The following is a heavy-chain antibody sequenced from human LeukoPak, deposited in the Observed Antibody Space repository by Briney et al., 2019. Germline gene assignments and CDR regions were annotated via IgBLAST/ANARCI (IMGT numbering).Heavy chain of an antibody. CDR3: ARGRRDGQRTYYFDY. CDR1: GGSFSGYY. J-gene: IGHJ4*02. V-gene: IGHV4-34*01. Sequence: SETLSLTCAVYGGSFSGYYWSWIRQPPGKGLEWIGEINHSGSTNYNPSLKSRVTISVDTSKNQFSLRLSSVTAADTAVYYCARGRRDGQRTYYFDYWGQGTLVTVSS. CDR2: INHSGST. D-gene: IGHD5-24*01.